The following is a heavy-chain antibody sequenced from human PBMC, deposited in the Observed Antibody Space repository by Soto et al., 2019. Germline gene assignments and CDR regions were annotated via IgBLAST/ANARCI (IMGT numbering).Heavy chain of an antibody. J-gene: IGHJ4*02. CDR1: GFTFSSYA. CDR3: VKDPVPGGTGGAWFDY. Sequence: LILSCAVSGFTFSSYAMTWVRQAPGKGLEWVSHMSGTGSRIAYADSVEGRFTISRDNSKNTLYLEMKSLRLEDTAVYYCVKDPVPGGTGGAWFDYWGQGTLVTVSS. CDR2: MSGTGSRI. V-gene: IGHV3-23*01. D-gene: IGHD2-8*02.